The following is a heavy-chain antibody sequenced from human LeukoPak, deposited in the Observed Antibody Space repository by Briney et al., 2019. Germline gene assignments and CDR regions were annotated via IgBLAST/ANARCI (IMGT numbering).Heavy chain of an antibody. J-gene: IGHJ5*02. CDR1: GYTFTSYG. CDR2: ISAYNGNT. D-gene: IGHD3-10*01. V-gene: IGHV1-18*01. CDR3: ATGVTMVRGANWFDP. Sequence: ASVKVSCKASGYTFTSYGISWVRQAPGQGLEWMGWISAYNGNTNYAQKFQGRVTMTEDTSTDTAYMELSSLRSEDTAVYYCATGVTMVRGANWFDPWGQGTLVTVSS.